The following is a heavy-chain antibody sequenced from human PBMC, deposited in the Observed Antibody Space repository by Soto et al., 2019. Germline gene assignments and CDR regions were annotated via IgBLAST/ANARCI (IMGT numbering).Heavy chain of an antibody. CDR3: ASLGGATRAFDI. CDR1: GFTVSSSY. D-gene: IGHD1-26*01. CDR2: IYSGGST. Sequence: LRLSCAASGFTVSSSYMSWVRQAPGKGLEWVSVIYSGGSTYYVDSVKGRFTISRDNSKNTLYLQMNSLRAEDTAVYYCASLGGATRAFDIWGQGTMVTVSS. V-gene: IGHV3-53*01. J-gene: IGHJ3*02.